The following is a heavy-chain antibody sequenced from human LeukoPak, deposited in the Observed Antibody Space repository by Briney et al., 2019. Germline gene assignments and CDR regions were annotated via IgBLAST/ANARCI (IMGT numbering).Heavy chain of an antibody. V-gene: IGHV4-59*01. CDR2: IYHSGST. CDR1: NVSFNNSY. J-gene: IGHJ6*02. CDR3: ARALWNRAPYGMDV. D-gene: IGHD1/OR15-1a*01. Sequence: LETLSLTCTVSNVSFNNSYWTWIRQPPGKGLEYIGYIYHSGSTNYNPSLKSRVTISVDMSKNQLSLKLNSVTAADTAVYYCARALWNRAPYGMDVWGQGTTVTVSS.